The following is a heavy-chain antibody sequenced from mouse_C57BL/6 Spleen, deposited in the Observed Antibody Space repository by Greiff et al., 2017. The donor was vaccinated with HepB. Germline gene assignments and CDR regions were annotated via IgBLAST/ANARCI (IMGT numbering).Heavy chain of an antibody. CDR1: GFTFSDYY. J-gene: IGHJ2*01. V-gene: IGHV5-16*01. Sequence: EVKLMESEGGLVQPGSSMKLSCTASGFTFSDYYMAWVRQVPEKGLEWVANINYDGSSTYYLDTLKSRFIISRDNAKNILYLQMSSLKSEDTATYYWARDSYYYGSSYGYFDYWGQGTTLTVSS. D-gene: IGHD1-1*01. CDR3: ARDSYYYGSSYGYFDY. CDR2: INYDGSST.